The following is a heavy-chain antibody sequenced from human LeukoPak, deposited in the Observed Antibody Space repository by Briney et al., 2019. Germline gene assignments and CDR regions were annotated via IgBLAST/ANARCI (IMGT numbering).Heavy chain of an antibody. CDR1: GYTFSTYG. V-gene: IGHV1-18*01. J-gene: IGHJ3*01. Sequence: APVKASSKASGYTFSTYGISWVRQAPGQGLEWMGWISAYKGNTYYAQKLQGRVTMTTDTSTSTAYMELRSLRSDDTAIYYCARDLYYYGSGSYYDVFDVWGPGTMVTVSS. CDR3: ARDLYYYGSGSYYDVFDV. D-gene: IGHD3-10*01. CDR2: ISAYKGNT.